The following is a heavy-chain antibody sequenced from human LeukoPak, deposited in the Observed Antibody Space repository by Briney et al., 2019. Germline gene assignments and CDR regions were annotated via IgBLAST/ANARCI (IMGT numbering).Heavy chain of an antibody. J-gene: IGHJ3*02. Sequence: ASVKVSCKASGYTFTSYGISWVRQAPGQGLEWMGWISAYNGNTNYAQKLQGRVTMTTDTSTSTAYMELRSLRSDDTAVYYCARDHPYCSSTSCYLPDDAFDIWGQGTMVTVSS. CDR3: ARDHPYCSSTSCYLPDDAFDI. CDR1: GYTFTSYG. V-gene: IGHV1-18*04. CDR2: ISAYNGNT. D-gene: IGHD2-2*01.